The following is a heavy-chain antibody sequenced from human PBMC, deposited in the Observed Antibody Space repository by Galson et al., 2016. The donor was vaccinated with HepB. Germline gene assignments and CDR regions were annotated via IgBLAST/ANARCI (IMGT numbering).Heavy chain of an antibody. Sequence: SETLSLTCTVSGGSIGSSNWWSWVRQPPGKGLEWIGEIYHSESTNYNPSLESRVTISVDKAKNQFSLKLFSVTAADTAVYYCARTLSQYYSDSWGQGTMVTVSS. J-gene: IGHJ3*02. V-gene: IGHV4-4*02. CDR3: ARTLSQYYSDS. CDR1: GGSIGSSNW. D-gene: IGHD2/OR15-2a*01. CDR2: IYHSEST.